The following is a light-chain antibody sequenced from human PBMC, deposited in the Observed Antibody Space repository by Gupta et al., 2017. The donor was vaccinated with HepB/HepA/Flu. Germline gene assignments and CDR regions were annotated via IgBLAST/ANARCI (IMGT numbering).Light chain of an antibody. V-gene: IGKV3-7*04. CDR1: QGVSSSY. J-gene: IGKJ4*01. Sequence: PGERVTLSCRASQGVSSSYLSWYQQKPGQAPRLLIYCASTRATSIPARFSGSGSGTDFTLTISSLQPEDFAVYYCQQDYNLPFTFGGGTKVEIK. CDR3: QQDYNLPFT. CDR2: CAS.